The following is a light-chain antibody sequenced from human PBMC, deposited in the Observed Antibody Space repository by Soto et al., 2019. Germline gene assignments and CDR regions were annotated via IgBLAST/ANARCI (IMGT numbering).Light chain of an antibody. Sequence: DIQMTQSPSSLSASVGDRVTITCQASQDISNSLNWYQQKPGEAPTLLIYAASNLETGVPSRFIGSGSATDFTVTISSLQPEDFATYFCQQYESLPFTFGPGTKVDI. V-gene: IGKV1-33*01. CDR3: QQYESLPFT. J-gene: IGKJ3*01. CDR1: QDISNS. CDR2: AAS.